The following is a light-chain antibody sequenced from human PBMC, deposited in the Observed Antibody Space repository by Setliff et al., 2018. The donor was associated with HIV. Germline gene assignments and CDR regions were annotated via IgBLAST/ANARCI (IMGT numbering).Light chain of an antibody. CDR3: CSYTSRNTDV. V-gene: IGLV2-14*01. J-gene: IGLJ1*01. CDR2: EVS. CDR1: SSDVGAYNY. Sequence: QSALTHPASVSGAPGQSITISCTGTSSDVGAYNYVSWYQQYPGKAPKLMIYEVSNRPSGVSNRFSGSKSGNTASLTIPGLQAEDEADYYCCSYTSRNTDVFGTGTKVTVL.